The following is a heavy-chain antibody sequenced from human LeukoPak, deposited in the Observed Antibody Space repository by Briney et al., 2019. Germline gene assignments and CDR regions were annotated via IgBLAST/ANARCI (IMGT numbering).Heavy chain of an antibody. CDR2: ISDIGAST. D-gene: IGHD6-13*01. J-gene: IGHJ4*02. CDR3: AKPRTIAVPGRSGFDY. V-gene: IGHV3-23*01. CDR1: GFTFSNYA. Sequence: GGSLRLSCAASGFTFSNYAMNWVRQAPGKGLEWVSVISDIGASTYYADSVKGRFTISRDNSKNTLYLQMNSLRAEDTAVYYCAKPRTIAVPGRSGFDYRGQGTLVTVSS.